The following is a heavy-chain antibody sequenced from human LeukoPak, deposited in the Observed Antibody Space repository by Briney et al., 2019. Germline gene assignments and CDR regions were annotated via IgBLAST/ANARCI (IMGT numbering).Heavy chain of an antibody. CDR3: ARGYCSSTSCYFDY. CDR1: GFTFSSYW. V-gene: IGHV3-7*03. CDR2: IKQDGSEK. J-gene: IGHJ4*02. D-gene: IGHD2-2*01. Sequence: GGSLRLSCAASGFTFSSYWMSWVRQAPGKGLEWVANIKQDGSEKYYVDSVKGRSTISRDNAKNSLYLQMNSLRAEDTALYYCARGYCSSTSCYFDYWGQGTLVTVSS.